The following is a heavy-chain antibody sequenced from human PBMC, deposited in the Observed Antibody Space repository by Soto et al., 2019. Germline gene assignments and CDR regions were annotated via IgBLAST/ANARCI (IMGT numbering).Heavy chain of an antibody. CDR2: ISGSGGST. CDR1: GFTFSSYA. Sequence: GGSLRLSCAASGFTFSSYAMSWVRQAPGKGLEWVSAISGSGGSTYYADSVKGRFTISRDNSKNTLYLQVNSLRAEDTAVYYCAKARVVPAAIPPLDAFDIWGQGTMVTVSS. V-gene: IGHV3-23*01. D-gene: IGHD2-2*01. CDR3: AKARVVPAAIPPLDAFDI. J-gene: IGHJ3*02.